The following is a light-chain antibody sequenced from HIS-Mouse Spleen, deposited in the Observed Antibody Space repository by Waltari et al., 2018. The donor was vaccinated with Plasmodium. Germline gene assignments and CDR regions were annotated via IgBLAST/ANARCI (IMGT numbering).Light chain of an antibody. CDR3: QQYNSYSYT. CDR2: KAS. Sequence: DIQMTQSPSTLSASVGDRVTITCRASQSISSWLAWYQQKPGKAPKRLIYKASSLESGVPSRFIGSGSGTEFTLTISSLQPDDFATYYCQQYNSYSYTFGQGTKLEIK. J-gene: IGKJ2*01. CDR1: QSISSW. V-gene: IGKV1-5*03.